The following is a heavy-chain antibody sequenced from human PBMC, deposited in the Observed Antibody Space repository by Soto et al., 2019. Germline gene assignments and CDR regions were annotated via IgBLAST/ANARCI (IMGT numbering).Heavy chain of an antibody. Sequence: GGSLRLSCAASGFTFSNAWMSWVRQAPGKGLEGVGRIKSKTDGGTTDYAAPVKGRFTISRDDSKNTLYLQMNSLKTEDTSVYYCPPVEPVDLELEFDYWGQGTLVTVSS. J-gene: IGHJ4*02. CDR3: PPVEPVDLELEFDY. CDR1: GFTFSNAW. D-gene: IGHD5-12*01. CDR2: IKSKTDGGTT. V-gene: IGHV3-15*01.